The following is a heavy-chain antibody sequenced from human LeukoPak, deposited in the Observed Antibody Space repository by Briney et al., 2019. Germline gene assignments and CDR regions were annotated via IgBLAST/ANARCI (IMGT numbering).Heavy chain of an antibody. Sequence: GGSLRLSCAASGFSFSSYWMNWVRQAPGKGLVWVAHINTDGRTTTYADSVKGRFTVARVNAKNTLYLEMNRLRAEDTAVYYCARDNTYMFDYWGQGTQVTVSS. D-gene: IGHD2-2*02. CDR3: ARDNTYMFDY. CDR1: GFSFSSYW. CDR2: INTDGRTT. J-gene: IGHJ4*02. V-gene: IGHV3-74*01.